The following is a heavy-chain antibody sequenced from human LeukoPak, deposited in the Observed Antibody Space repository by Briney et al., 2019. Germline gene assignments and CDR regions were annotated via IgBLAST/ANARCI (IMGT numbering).Heavy chain of an antibody. V-gene: IGHV3-23*01. CDR3: AKDWIQFNRVFDCLDS. CDR1: GFPFETNA. D-gene: IGHD2-21*01. J-gene: IGHJ4*02. Sequence: QTGGSLRLSCATSGFPFETNAMSWVRQAPGKGLEWVATIGNTETFYADSVTGRFTISRDNSKNTVNLQMNRLRVEDTAIYYCAKDWIQFNRVFDCLDSWGQGTLVTVSS. CDR2: IGNTET.